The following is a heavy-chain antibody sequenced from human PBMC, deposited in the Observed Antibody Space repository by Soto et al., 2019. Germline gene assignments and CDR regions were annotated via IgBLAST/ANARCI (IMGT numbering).Heavy chain of an antibody. Sequence: ASVKVSCKASGGTFSSYAISWVRQAPGQGLEWMGGIIPIFGTANYAQKFQGRVTITADESTSTAYMELSSLRSEDTAVYYCARGAEGDYGYYYYGMDVWGQGTTVTVSS. CDR2: IIPIFGTA. CDR1: GGTFSSYA. J-gene: IGHJ6*02. CDR3: ARGAEGDYGYYYYGMDV. V-gene: IGHV1-69*13. D-gene: IGHD4-17*01.